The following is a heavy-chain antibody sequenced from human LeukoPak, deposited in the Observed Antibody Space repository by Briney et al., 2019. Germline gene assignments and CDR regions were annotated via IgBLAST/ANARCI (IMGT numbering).Heavy chain of an antibody. V-gene: IGHV3-15*01. Sequence: GGSLTLSCAASGFTFTNAWMSWVRQAPGKGLEWVGLIKTKTEGVTTDYAAPVKGRFTISRDDSKNTLYLQMNSLKTEDTAVYYCTTAGSDYYYDSSGYYSYFDYWGQGTLVTVSS. CDR2: IKTKTEGVTT. CDR3: TTAGSDYYYDSSGYYSYFDY. D-gene: IGHD3-22*01. CDR1: GFTFTNAW. J-gene: IGHJ4*02.